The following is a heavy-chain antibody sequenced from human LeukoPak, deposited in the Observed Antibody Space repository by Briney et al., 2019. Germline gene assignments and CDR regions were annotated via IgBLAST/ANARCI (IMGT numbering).Heavy chain of an antibody. CDR1: GGSLNGYY. D-gene: IGHD1-26*01. CDR3: AKNGQSGFSFDP. V-gene: IGHV4-34*01. Sequence: SETLSLTCAVYGGSLNGYYWSWIRQPSGKGLEWIGEGGNSGGTKFNPSLKSRVTISADTSKNQFSLKLSSVTAADTAVYYCAKNGQSGFSFDPWGQGTLVTVSS. CDR2: GGNSGGT. J-gene: IGHJ5*02.